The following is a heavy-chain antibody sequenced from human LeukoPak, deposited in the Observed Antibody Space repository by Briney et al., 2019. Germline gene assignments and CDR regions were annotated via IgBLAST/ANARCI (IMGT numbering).Heavy chain of an antibody. CDR3: ARIRRLWFGESGWFDP. V-gene: IGHV4-34*01. J-gene: IGHJ5*02. Sequence: KSSETLSLTCAVYGGSFSGYYWSWIRQPPGKGLEWIGEINRSGSANYSPSLKSRVTISVDTSKNQFSLKLSSVTAADTAVYYCARIRRLWFGESGWFDPWGQGTLVTVSS. CDR1: GGSFSGYY. CDR2: INRSGSA. D-gene: IGHD3-10*01.